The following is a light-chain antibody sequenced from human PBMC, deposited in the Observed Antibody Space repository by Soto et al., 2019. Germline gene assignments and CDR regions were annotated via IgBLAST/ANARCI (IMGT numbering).Light chain of an antibody. Sequence: EIVLTQSPATLSLSPGERATLSCRASQSVSSYLAWYQQKPGQAPRLLIYDASNRATGIPARFSGSGSGTDFTLTISSLEPEDFAVYYWQQRSNWPPTVGPGTKVDIK. CDR3: QQRSNWPPT. J-gene: IGKJ3*01. CDR2: DAS. CDR1: QSVSSY. V-gene: IGKV3-11*01.